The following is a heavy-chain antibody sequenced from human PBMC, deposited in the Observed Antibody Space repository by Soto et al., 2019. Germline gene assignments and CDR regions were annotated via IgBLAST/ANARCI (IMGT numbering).Heavy chain of an antibody. D-gene: IGHD2-2*01. CDR3: ARARYCSSTSCYRYAAFDI. CDR2: ISAYNGNT. Sequence: ASVKVSCKASGYTFTSYGISWVRQAPGQGLEWMGWISAYNGNTNYAQKLQGRVTMTTDTSTSTAYMELRSLRSDDTAVYYCARARYCSSTSCYRYAAFDIRGQGTMVTVPS. J-gene: IGHJ3*02. CDR1: GYTFTSYG. V-gene: IGHV1-18*01.